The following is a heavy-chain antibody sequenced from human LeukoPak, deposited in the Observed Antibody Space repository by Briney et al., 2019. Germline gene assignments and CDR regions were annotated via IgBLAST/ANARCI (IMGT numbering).Heavy chain of an antibody. D-gene: IGHD4-23*01. CDR1: GFTFSNYW. CDR3: ARGSFGGNYFDS. V-gene: IGHV3-74*01. J-gene: IGHJ4*02. Sequence: GGSLRLSCAASGFTFSNYWMHWVRQAPGKGLVWVSRINSDGSSTSYADSVKGRFTISRNNAKKSLYLQMNSLRAEDTAVYYCARGSFGGNYFDSWGQGTLVTVSS. CDR2: INSDGSST.